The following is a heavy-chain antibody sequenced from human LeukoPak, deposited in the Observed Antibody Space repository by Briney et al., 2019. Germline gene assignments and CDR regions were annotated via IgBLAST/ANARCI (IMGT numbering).Heavy chain of an antibody. V-gene: IGHV1-46*01. CDR1: GYSFTSYY. CDR2: INPSGGGT. Sequence: GAAVTVSCKASGYSFTSYYIHWVRQAPAQGREGLGIINPSGGGTSYAQKFQGRVTMTRDMSKSTVYLELSSLSLEATAVAFCSSLGYCTSTSCSRGYFDYWGQGTLVTVSS. J-gene: IGHJ4*02. CDR3: SSLGYCTSTSCSRGYFDY. D-gene: IGHD2-2*01.